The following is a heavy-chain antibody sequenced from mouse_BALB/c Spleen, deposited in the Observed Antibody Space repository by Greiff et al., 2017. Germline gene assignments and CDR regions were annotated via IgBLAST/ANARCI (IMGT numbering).Heavy chain of an antibody. CDR3: AAEGFAY. J-gene: IGHJ3*01. D-gene: IGHD3-3*01. CDR1: GFTFSSYA. V-gene: IGHV5-9-1*01. CDR2: ISSGSSTI. Sequence: EVKVVESGGGLVKPGGSLKLSCAASGFTFSSYAMSWVRQTPEKRLEWVATISSGSSTIYYADTVKGRFTISRDNPKNTLFLQMTSLRSEDTAMYYCAAEGFAYWGQGTLVTVSA.